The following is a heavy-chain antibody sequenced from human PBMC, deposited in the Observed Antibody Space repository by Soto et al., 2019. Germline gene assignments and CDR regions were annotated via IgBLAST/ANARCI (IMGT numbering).Heavy chain of an antibody. Sequence: PSETLSLTCTVSGGSISSYYWSWIRQPPGKGLEWIGYIYYSGSTNYNPSLKSRVTISVDTSKNQFSLKLSSVTAADTAVYYCAREWRGYYYDSSGPYYYYGMDVWGQGTTVTVSS. CDR1: GGSISSYY. D-gene: IGHD3-22*01. J-gene: IGHJ6*02. V-gene: IGHV4-59*01. CDR2: IYYSGST. CDR3: AREWRGYYYDSSGPYYYYGMDV.